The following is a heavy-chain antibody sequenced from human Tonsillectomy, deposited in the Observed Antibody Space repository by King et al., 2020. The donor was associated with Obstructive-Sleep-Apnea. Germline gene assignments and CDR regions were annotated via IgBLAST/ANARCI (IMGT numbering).Heavy chain of an antibody. CDR1: GGSISSGGYY. CDR3: ARNPSGYDYGGNNWFDP. Sequence: VQLQESGPGLVKPSQTLSLTCTVSGGSISSGGYYWSWIRQHPGKGLEWIGYIYYSGSTYYNPSLKSRVTISVDTSKIQFSLKLRSVTAADTAVYYCARNPSGYDYGGNNWFDPWGQGTLVTVSS. CDR2: IYYSGST. D-gene: IGHD5-12*01. V-gene: IGHV4-31*03. J-gene: IGHJ5*02.